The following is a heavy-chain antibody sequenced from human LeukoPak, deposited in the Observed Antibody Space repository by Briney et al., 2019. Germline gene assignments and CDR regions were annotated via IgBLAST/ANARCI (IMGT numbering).Heavy chain of an antibody. CDR2: IIPIFGTA. CDR3: ARGGADEYQLLLGNYYYYGMDV. V-gene: IGHV1-69*01. CDR1: GFTFSSYA. J-gene: IGHJ6*02. D-gene: IGHD2-2*01. Sequence: PGGSLRLSCAASGFTFSSYAISWVRQAPGQGLEWMGGIIPIFGTANYAQKFQGRVTITADESTSTAYMELSSLRSEDTAVYYCARGGADEYQLLLGNYYYYGMDVWGQGTTVTVSS.